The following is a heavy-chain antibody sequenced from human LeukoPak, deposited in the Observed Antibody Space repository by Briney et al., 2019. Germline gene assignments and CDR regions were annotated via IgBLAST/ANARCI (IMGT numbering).Heavy chain of an antibody. CDR2: IKSKTEGGAT. J-gene: IGHJ3*02. CDR3: ATRYCSGDNCSGAFHM. D-gene: IGHD2-15*01. CDR1: EFTFSNAW. V-gene: IGHV3-15*01. Sequence: GGSLRLSCAASEFTFSNAWMTWVRQAPGKGLEWVGRIKSKTEGGATDYAPPVKGRFTLSRDDSENTLYLQMNSLKANDTAVYYCATRYCSGDNCSGAFHMWGPGTMVTVSS.